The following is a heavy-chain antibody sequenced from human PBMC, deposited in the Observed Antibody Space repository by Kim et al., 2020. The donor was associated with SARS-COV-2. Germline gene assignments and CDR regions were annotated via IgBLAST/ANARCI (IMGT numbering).Heavy chain of an antibody. D-gene: IGHD3-22*01. V-gene: IGHV3-9*01. Sequence: ADSVKGRFTIHRDNAKNSLYLQMNSLRAEDTALYYCAKDSSGYPVGEFDYWGQGTLVTVSS. J-gene: IGHJ4*02. CDR3: AKDSSGYPVGEFDY.